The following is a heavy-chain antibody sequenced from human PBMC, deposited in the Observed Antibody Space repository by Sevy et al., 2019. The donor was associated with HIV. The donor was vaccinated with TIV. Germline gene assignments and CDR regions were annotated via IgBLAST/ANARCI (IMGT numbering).Heavy chain of an antibody. CDR3: ARQVSVYYFDY. CDR2: IYYSGST. Sequence: SETLSLTCTVSGGSISSSSYYWGWIRQPPGKGLVWIGSIYYSGSTYYNPSLKSRVTISVDTSKNQFSLKLSSVTAADTAVYYCARQVSVYYFDYWGQGTLVTVSS. J-gene: IGHJ4*02. D-gene: IGHD3-16*01. CDR1: GGSISSSSYY. V-gene: IGHV4-39*01.